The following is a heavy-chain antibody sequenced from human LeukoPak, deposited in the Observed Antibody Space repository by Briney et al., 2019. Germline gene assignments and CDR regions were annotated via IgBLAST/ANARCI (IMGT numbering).Heavy chain of an antibody. J-gene: IGHJ1*01. CDR1: GYTFTSYG. Sequence: ASVKVSCRASGYTFTSYGISWVRQAPGQGLEWMGWISAYNGNTNYAQKFQGRVTITADESTSTAYMELSSLRSEDTAVYYCARDRDYGGNSGPRVYFQHWGQGTLVTVSS. D-gene: IGHD4-23*01. V-gene: IGHV1-18*01. CDR2: ISAYNGNT. CDR3: ARDRDYGGNSGPRVYFQH.